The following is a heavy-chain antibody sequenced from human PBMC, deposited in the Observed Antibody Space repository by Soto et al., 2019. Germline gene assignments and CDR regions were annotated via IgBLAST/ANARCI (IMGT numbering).Heavy chain of an antibody. CDR2: INPSGGST. CDR3: ARGVTYYDILTGYPAFMDV. J-gene: IGHJ6*02. V-gene: IGHV1-46*01. Sequence: ASVKVSCKASGYTFTSYYMHWVRQAPGQGLEWMGIINPSGGSTSYAQKFQGRVTMTRDTSTSTVYMELSSLRSEDTAVYYCARGVTYYDILTGYPAFMDVWGQGATVTVSS. D-gene: IGHD3-9*01. CDR1: GYTFTSYY.